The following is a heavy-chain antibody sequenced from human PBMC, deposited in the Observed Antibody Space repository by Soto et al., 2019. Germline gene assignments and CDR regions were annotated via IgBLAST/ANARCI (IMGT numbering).Heavy chain of an antibody. CDR3: ARDNYDDYSNYYYYYGMDV. Sequence: QVQLVESGGGVVQPGRSLRLSCAASGFTFSSYGMHWVRQAPGKGLEWVADIWYDGSNKYYADSVKGRFTISRDNSKNTLYLQMNSLRAEDTAVYYCARDNYDDYSNYYYYYGMDVWGQGTTVTVSS. J-gene: IGHJ6*02. CDR2: IWYDGSNK. CDR1: GFTFSSYG. D-gene: IGHD4-4*01. V-gene: IGHV3-33*01.